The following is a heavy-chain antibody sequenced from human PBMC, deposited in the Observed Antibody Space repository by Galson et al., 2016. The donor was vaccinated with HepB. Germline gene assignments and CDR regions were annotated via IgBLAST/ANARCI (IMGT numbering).Heavy chain of an antibody. J-gene: IGHJ4*02. V-gene: IGHV3-7*03. CDR2: IKEDGSET. D-gene: IGHD5-12*01. CDR3: ARVRGGYDFDY. Sequence: SLRLSCAASGFTFSGYWMTWVRQAPGRGLEWVANIKEDGSETDYVDSVKGRFTVSRDNAKKSLYLVMNSLRAEDTAVYYCARVRGGYDFDYWGQGTLVTVSS. CDR1: GFTFSGYW.